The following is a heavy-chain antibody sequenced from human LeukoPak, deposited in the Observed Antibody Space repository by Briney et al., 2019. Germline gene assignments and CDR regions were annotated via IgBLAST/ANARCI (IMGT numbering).Heavy chain of an antibody. CDR1: EFTFSNYA. D-gene: IGHD2-15*01. CDR2: ISGGGTST. V-gene: IGHV3-23*01. CDR3: AKPELLGYCSGGSCYYFDY. J-gene: IGHJ4*02. Sequence: GGSLRLSCAASEFTFSNYAMSWVRQAPGKGLEWVSGISGGGTSTYYADSVKGRFTISRDNSKNTLYLQMNSLRAEDTAVYYCAKPELLGYCSGGSCYYFDYWGQGTLVTVSS.